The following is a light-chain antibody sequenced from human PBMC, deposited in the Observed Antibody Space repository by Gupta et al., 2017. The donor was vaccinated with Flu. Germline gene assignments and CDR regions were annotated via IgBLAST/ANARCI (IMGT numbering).Light chain of an antibody. CDR1: SSKMGGNV. Sequence: KVTISCSGSSSKMGGNVVDWYQPLPGKAPNLLIVRNNRCPSGVPARFSGSKSVTSASLTISGLQAEDEADYYCSAWDDSLNGVIFGGGTRLTVL. CDR3: SAWDDSLNGVI. CDR2: RNN. J-gene: IGLJ2*01. V-gene: IGLV1-44*01.